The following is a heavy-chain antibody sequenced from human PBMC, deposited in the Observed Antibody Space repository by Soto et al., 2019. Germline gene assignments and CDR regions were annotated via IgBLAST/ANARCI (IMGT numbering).Heavy chain of an antibody. J-gene: IGHJ5*02. Sequence: QVQLVQSGAEVKKPGSSVKVSCKASGGTFSSYTISWVRQAPGQGLEWMGRIIPILGIANYAQKFQGRVTITADKSTSTAYMELSRLRSEDTAVYYCARDYCSSTSCYRIWFDPWGQGTLVTVSS. V-gene: IGHV1-69*08. D-gene: IGHD2-2*02. CDR3: ARDYCSSTSCYRIWFDP. CDR1: GGTFSSYT. CDR2: IIPILGIA.